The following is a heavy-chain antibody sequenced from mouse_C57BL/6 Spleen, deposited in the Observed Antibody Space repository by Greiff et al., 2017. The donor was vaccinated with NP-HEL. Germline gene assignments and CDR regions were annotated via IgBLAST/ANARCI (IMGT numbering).Heavy chain of an antibody. CDR2: IDPETGGT. V-gene: IGHV1-15*01. CDR3: TRPYSNYLFAY. Sequence: VKLQESGAELVRPGASVTLSCKASGYTFTDYEMHWVKQTPVHGLEWIGAIDPETGGTAYNQKFKGKAILTADKSSSTAYMELRSLTSEDSAVYYCTRPYSNYLFAYWGQGTLVTVSA. J-gene: IGHJ3*01. D-gene: IGHD2-5*01. CDR1: GYTFTDYE.